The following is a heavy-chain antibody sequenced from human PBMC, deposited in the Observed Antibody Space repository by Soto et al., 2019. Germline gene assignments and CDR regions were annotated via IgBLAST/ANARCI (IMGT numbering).Heavy chain of an antibody. CDR1: GFTFTNYG. CDR2: ISSFNGNT. J-gene: IGHJ6*03. CDR3: ARDSGAEVVAPPEARYMDV. V-gene: IGHV1-18*01. Sequence: QVNLVQSGAEVKRPGASVKISCKASGFTFTNYGFSWVRLAPGQGLEWLGWISSFNGNTNYPQKNQGRITMTTDTSTSIFYMELRSLTPDDTAVYFCARDSGAEVVAPPEARYMDVWGKGTTVTVSS. D-gene: IGHD6-25*01.